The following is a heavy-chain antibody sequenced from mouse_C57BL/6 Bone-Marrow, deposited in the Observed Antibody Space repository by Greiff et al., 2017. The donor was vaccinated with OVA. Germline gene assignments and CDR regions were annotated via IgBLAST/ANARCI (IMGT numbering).Heavy chain of an antibody. J-gene: IGHJ4*01. Sequence: VQLQQPGAELVKPGASVKLSCKASGYTFTSYWMHWVKQRPGRGLEWIGRIDPNSGGTKYNEKFQSKATLTVDKPSSTAYMQLSSLTSEDSAVYNCARYRWLLPYYAMDYWGQGTSVTVSS. CDR3: ARYRWLLPYYAMDY. CDR1: GYTFTSYW. CDR2: IDPNSGGT. V-gene: IGHV1-72*01. D-gene: IGHD2-3*01.